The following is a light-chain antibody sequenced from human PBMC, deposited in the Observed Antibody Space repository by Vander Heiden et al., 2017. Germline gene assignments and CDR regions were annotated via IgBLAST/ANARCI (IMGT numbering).Light chain of an antibody. Sequence: QSVLTQPPSASGPPGQRVTISCSGSSSNIGSNTVNWYQQLPGTAPKLLIYSYNQRPSGVPDRFSGSKSGTSASLAISGLQSEDEAGYYCAAWDDSLNGPVFGGGTKLTVL. CDR1: SSNIGSNT. V-gene: IGLV1-44*01. CDR2: SYN. J-gene: IGLJ3*02. CDR3: AAWDDSLNGPV.